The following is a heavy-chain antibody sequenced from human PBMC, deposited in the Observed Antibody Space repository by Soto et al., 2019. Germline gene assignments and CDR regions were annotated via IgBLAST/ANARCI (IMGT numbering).Heavy chain of an antibody. CDR2: IYHSGST. J-gene: IGHJ4*02. D-gene: IGHD5-12*01. V-gene: IGHV4-30-2*01. CDR1: GGSISSGGYS. CDR3: ARVRVREMATRSNHYFDY. Sequence: SATLSLTCAVSGGSISSGGYSWRWIRQPPGKGLGWIGYIYHSGSTYYNPSLKSRVTISVDRSKNQFSLKLSSVTAADTAVYYCARVRVREMATRSNHYFDYWGQGTRVIVSS.